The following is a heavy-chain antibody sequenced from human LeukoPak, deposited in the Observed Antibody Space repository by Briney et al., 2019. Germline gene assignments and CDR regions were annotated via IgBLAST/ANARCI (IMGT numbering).Heavy chain of an antibody. J-gene: IGHJ4*02. V-gene: IGHV3-30*04. Sequence: GGSLRLSCTASGFTFSSYDMNWVRKAPGQGLELVAVISYDGSNKYYADSLKSRFTISRDNSKNTLYLQMNSLRAEDTAVYYCAKTAEITSGYWGQGTLVTVSS. D-gene: IGHD5-24*01. CDR3: AKTAEITSGY. CDR1: GFTFSSYD. CDR2: ISYDGSNK.